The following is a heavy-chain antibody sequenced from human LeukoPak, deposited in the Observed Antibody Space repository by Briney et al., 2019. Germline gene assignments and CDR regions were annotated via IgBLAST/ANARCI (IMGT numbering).Heavy chain of an antibody. Sequence: GRSLRLSCAASGFTFSSYGMHWVRQAPGKGLEWVAVIWYDGSNKYYADSVKGRFTISRDNSKNTLYLQMNSLRAEDTAVYYCARDFKAVRGVIITTFLDYWGQGTLVTVSS. V-gene: IGHV3-33*01. CDR1: GFTFSSYG. J-gene: IGHJ4*02. CDR2: IWYDGSNK. D-gene: IGHD3-10*01. CDR3: ARDFKAVRGVIITTFLDY.